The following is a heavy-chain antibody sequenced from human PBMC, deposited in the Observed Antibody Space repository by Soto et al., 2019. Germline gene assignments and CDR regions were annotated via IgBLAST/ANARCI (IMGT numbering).Heavy chain of an antibody. CDR1: GYIFTSYW. Sequence: GESLKISCEASGYIFTSYWIGWVRQMPGKRLEWMGIIYPGDSDTRYSPSFQGQVTISADKSISTAYLQWSSLKASDTAMYYCASTVTTGIGYYYYGMDVWGQGTTVTVSS. CDR2: IYPGDSDT. CDR3: ASTVTTGIGYYYYGMDV. J-gene: IGHJ6*02. V-gene: IGHV5-51*01. D-gene: IGHD4-17*01.